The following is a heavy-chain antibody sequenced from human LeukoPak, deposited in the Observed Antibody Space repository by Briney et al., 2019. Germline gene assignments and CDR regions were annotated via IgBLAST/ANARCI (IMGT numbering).Heavy chain of an antibody. J-gene: IGHJ1*01. CDR2: INPNSGGT. D-gene: IGHD3-22*01. CDR1: GYTFTDYY. Sequence: ASVKVSCKTSGYTFTDYYMHWVRQAPGQGLEWMGRINPNSGGTNYAQKFQGRVTMTRDTSISTAYMELSRLRSDDTAVYYCARYYDSSGYSSEYFQHWGQGTLVTVSS. V-gene: IGHV1-2*06. CDR3: ARYYDSSGYSSEYFQH.